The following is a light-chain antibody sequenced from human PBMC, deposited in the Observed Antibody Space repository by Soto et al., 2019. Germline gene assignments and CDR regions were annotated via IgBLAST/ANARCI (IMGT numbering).Light chain of an antibody. J-gene: IGLJ2*01. CDR1: NSNIGSNT. Sequence: VLTQPPSASGPPGQRVTISCSGSNSNIGSNTVNWYQQLPGTAPKLLIYSNNQRPSGVPGRFSDSKSGTSASLAISGLQSEDEADYYCASWDDSLNGVVFGGGTQLTVL. CDR3: ASWDDSLNGVV. CDR2: SNN. V-gene: IGLV1-44*01.